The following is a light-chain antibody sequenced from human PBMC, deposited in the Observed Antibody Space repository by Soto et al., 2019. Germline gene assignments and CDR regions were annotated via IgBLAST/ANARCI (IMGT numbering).Light chain of an antibody. CDR2: GAS. J-gene: IGKJ3*01. CDR1: QSVSSIN. V-gene: IGKV3-20*01. CDR3: QQYGSSPFT. Sequence: EIVLTQSPGTLSLSPGERATLSCRASQSVSSINLAWYQQKPGQAPRLLIYGASSRATGIPDRFSGSGSGTDFTVTISSLEPEDFAVYYCQQYGSSPFTFGPGTKVDIK.